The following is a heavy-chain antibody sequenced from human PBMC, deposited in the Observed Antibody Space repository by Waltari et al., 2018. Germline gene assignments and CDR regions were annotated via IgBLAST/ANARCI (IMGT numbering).Heavy chain of an antibody. CDR2: IYYSGRT. CDR1: GGSISSSSYY. V-gene: IGHV4-39*01. J-gene: IGHJ4*02. D-gene: IGHD1-1*01. Sequence: QLQLQESGPGLVKPSETLSLTCTVSGGSISSSSYYWGWIRQPPGKGLEWIGSIYYSGRTYYNPSLKSRVTISVDTSKNQFSLKLSSVTAADTAVYYCARRDGYGYYFDYWGQGTLVTVSS. CDR3: ARRDGYGYYFDY.